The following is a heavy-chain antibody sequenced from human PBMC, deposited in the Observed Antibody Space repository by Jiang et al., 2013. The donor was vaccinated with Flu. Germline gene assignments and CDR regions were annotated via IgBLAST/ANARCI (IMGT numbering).Heavy chain of an antibody. D-gene: IGHD6-6*01. CDR1: GSFRGYY. CDR2: INHSGST. Sequence: GSFRGYYWNWIRQPPGKGLEWIGEINHSGSTNYNPSLKSRVTISVDTSKSQFSLRLSSVTAADTAVYYCARSGGYSTSSSFLDYWGQGTLVTVSS. J-gene: IGHJ4*02. V-gene: IGHV4-34*01. CDR3: ARSGGYSTSSSFLDY.